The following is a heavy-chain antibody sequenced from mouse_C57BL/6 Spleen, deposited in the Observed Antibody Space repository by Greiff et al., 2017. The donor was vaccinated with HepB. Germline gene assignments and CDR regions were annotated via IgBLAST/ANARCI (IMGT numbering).Heavy chain of an antibody. J-gene: IGHJ4*01. Sequence: VQLQQPGAELVKPGASVKMSCKASGYTFTSYWITWVKQRPGQGLEWIGDIYPGSGSTNYNEKFKSKATLTVDTSSSTAYMQLSSLTSEDSAVYYCARSGYDYDGTLYYAMDYWGQGTSVTVSS. D-gene: IGHD2-4*01. CDR3: ARSGYDYDGTLYYAMDY. V-gene: IGHV1-55*01. CDR1: GYTFTSYW. CDR2: IYPGSGST.